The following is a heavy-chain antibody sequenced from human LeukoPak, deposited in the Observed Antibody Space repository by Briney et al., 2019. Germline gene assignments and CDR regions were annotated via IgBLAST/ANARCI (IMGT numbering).Heavy chain of an antibody. V-gene: IGHV3-30*04. J-gene: IGHJ4*02. CDR1: GFMFSNYA. D-gene: IGHD5-18*01. CDR2: ISYDGDII. Sequence: PGGSLRLSCAASGFMFSNYAMNWVRQAPGKGLEWVAVISYDGDIIHYADSVKGRFSISRDNSKNTLFLQMNSLRPEDTAVYHCARGRYSYEYFDYWGQGTLATVSS. CDR3: ARGRYSYEYFDY.